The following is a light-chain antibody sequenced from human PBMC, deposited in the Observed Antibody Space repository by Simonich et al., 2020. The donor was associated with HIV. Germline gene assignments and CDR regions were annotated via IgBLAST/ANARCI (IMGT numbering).Light chain of an antibody. J-gene: IGKJ1*01. V-gene: IGKV4-1*01. CDR3: QQYYSTPPT. CDR2: WAA. Sequence: DIVMTQSPDSLAVSLGERATLNCKSSRTILYRPNNKNYLAWYQQKPGQPPKLLIYWAATRESGVPDRFSASGSGTDFTLTISSLQAEDVAVYSCQQYYSTPPTFGQGTKVEIK. CDR1: RTILYRPNNKNY.